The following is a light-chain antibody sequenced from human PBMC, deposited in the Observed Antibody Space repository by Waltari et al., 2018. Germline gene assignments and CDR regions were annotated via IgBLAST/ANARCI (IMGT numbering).Light chain of an antibody. V-gene: IGLV2-11*01. J-gene: IGLJ2*01. CDR1: SRAVGGYNY. CDR2: DVS. Sequence: HSALTQPLSVSGSPGQSVTISCTGTSRAVGGYNYASWYQQHPGKAPKLMIYDVSKRPSGVPERFSGSKSGNTASLTISGLQAEDEADYYCCSYAGSYTHVVFGGGTKLTVL. CDR3: CSYAGSYTHVV.